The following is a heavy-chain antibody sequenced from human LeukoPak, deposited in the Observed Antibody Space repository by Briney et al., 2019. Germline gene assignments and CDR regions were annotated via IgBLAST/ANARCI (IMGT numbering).Heavy chain of an antibody. CDR2: VNGRGYST. D-gene: IGHD5-12*01. Sequence: GGSLRLSCSASGFSFSTYAMSWARQAPGKGLEWVSAVNGRGYSTYYADSVKGRFTISRDNSKNTLYLQMNSLRAEDTAVYYCAKGYSGYDLSFDYWGQGTLVTVSS. J-gene: IGHJ4*02. V-gene: IGHV3-23*01. CDR3: AKGYSGYDLSFDY. CDR1: GFSFSTYA.